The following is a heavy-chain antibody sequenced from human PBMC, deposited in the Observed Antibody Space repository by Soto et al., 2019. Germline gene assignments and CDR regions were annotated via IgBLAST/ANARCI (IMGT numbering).Heavy chain of an antibody. CDR1: ESTFSNSG. V-gene: IGHV3-30*03. J-gene: IGHJ4*02. D-gene: IGHD5-12*01. CDR3: ARAPRGFSAYDASLQIDS. CDR2: ISNDGSDK. Sequence: QVQLVESGGGVVQPGRSLRLSCAASESTFSNSGMHWVRQAPGKGLKWVAVISNDGSDKYYADSVKGRFTISRENSKKTLFLQMNSLRPEETAVYYCARAPRGFSAYDASLQIDSWGQGTLVTVSS.